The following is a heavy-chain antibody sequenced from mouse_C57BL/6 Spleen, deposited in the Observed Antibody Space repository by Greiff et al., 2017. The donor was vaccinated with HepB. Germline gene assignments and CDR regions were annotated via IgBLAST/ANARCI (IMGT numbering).Heavy chain of an antibody. CDR2: IDPENGDT. Sequence: EVQLQQSGAELVRPGASVKLSCTASGFNIKDDYMHWVKQRPEQRLEWIGWIDPENGDTEYASKFQGKATIPADTSSNTAYLQLSSLTSEDSAVYYCAAADYSNYVGYFDVWGTGTTVTVSS. D-gene: IGHD2-5*01. CDR3: AAADYSNYVGYFDV. V-gene: IGHV14-4*01. J-gene: IGHJ1*03. CDR1: GFNIKDDY.